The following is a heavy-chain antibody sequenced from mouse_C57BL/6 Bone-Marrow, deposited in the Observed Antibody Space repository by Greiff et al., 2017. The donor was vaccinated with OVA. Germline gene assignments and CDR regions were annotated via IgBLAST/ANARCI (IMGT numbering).Heavy chain of an antibody. CDR1: GYTFTSYW. V-gene: IGHV1-74*01. CDR2: IHPSDSDT. CDR3: AIEKVIPNWYFDV. J-gene: IGHJ1*03. Sequence: QVQLQQPGAELVKPGASVKVSCKASGYTFTSYWMHWVKQRPGQGLEWIGRIHPSDSDTNYNQKFKGKATLTVDKSSSTAYMQLSSLTSEDSAVYYCAIEKVIPNWYFDVWGTGTTVTVSS. D-gene: IGHD2-13*01.